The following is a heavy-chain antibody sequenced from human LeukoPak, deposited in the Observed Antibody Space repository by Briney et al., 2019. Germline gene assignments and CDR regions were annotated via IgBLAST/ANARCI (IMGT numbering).Heavy chain of an antibody. J-gene: IGHJ5*02. CDR1: GYSISSGYY. D-gene: IGHD3-3*01. V-gene: IGHV4-38-2*02. CDR2: IYYSGST. Sequence: SETLSLTCAVSGYSISSGYYWGWIRQPPGKGLEWIGYIYYSGSTYYNPSLKSRVTISVDTSKNQFSLKLSSVTAADTAVYYCARENYDFETFDPWGQGTLVTVSS. CDR3: ARENYDFETFDP.